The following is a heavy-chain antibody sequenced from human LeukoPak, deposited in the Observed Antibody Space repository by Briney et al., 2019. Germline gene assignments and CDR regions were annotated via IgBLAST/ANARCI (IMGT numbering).Heavy chain of an antibody. CDR2: IRNKAYGETT. D-gene: IGHD3-3*01. CDR3: SRDVDYDFWSGYRYGMDV. CDR1: GFTLGDYV. J-gene: IGHJ6*02. Sequence: PGGSLRLSCRGFGFTLGDYVMNWFRQAPGKGLEWVGFIRNKAYGETTEYAASVKGRFTISRDDSKSIAYLQMNSLKTEDTAVYYCSRDVDYDFWSGYRYGMDVWGQGTTVTVSS. V-gene: IGHV3-49*03.